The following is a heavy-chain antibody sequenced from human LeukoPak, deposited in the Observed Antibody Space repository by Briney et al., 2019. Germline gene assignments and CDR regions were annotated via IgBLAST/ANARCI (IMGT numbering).Heavy chain of an antibody. V-gene: IGHV4-59*01. CDR1: GGSISSYY. CDR2: IYYSGST. J-gene: IGHJ4*02. CDR3: ARVRAYCGGDCYAGYFDY. Sequence: SETLSLTCTVSGGSISSYYWSWIRQPPGKGLEWIGYIYYSGSTNYNPSLKSRVTISVDTSKNQFSLKLSSVTAADTAVYYCARVRAYCGGDCYAGYFDYWGQGTLVTVSS. D-gene: IGHD2-21*02.